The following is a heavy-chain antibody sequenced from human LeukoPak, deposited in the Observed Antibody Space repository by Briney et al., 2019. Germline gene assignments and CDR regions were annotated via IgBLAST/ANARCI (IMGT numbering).Heavy chain of an antibody. CDR1: GGSISSGSYY. Sequence: PSETLSLPCTVSGGSISSGSYYWSWIRQPAGKGLEWVGRIYTSGSTNYNPSLKSHVTISVDTSKNQFSLKLSSVTAADTAVYYCAGDRYYYDSSGYPIDYYYMDVWGKGTTVTVSS. CDR2: IYTSGST. J-gene: IGHJ6*03. CDR3: AGDRYYYDSSGYPIDYYYMDV. V-gene: IGHV4-61*02. D-gene: IGHD3-22*01.